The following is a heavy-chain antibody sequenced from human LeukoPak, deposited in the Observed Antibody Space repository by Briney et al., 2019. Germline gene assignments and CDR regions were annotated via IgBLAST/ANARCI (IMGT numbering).Heavy chain of an antibody. Sequence: ASVKVSCKVSGYTLTELSVHWVRQAPGKGLEWMGGFDPEDGETIYAQKFQGRVTMTEDTSTDTAYMELSSLRSEDTAVYYCATGDYGGNSGRYYFDYWGQGTLVTVSS. CDR3: ATGDYGGNSGRYYFDY. J-gene: IGHJ4*02. D-gene: IGHD4-23*01. CDR2: FDPEDGET. V-gene: IGHV1-24*01. CDR1: GYTLTELS.